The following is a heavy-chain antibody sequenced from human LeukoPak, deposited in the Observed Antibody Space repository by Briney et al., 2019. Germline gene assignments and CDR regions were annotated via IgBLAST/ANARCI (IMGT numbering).Heavy chain of an antibody. CDR1: GVSISEYY. V-gene: IGHV4-4*07. Sequence: SETLSLTCSVSGVSISEYYWTWFRQPAGKGLEWIGCIYITGSTNYNPSLKSRVTMSVDTSKNQLSLKLTSLTAADTAVYYCAKKDGDFWGQGTLVSVSS. J-gene: IGHJ4*02. CDR2: IYITGST. CDR3: AKKDGDF.